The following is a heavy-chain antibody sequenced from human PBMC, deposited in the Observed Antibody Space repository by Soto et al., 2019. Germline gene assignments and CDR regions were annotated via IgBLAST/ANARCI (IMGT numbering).Heavy chain of an antibody. Sequence: QVQLVESGGGLVKPGGSLRLSCAASGFTFSDYYMSWIXQXPGKGLEWASYISSTGTNIYYAASVKGRFTISRDNXXXXXXXXXXXXXXXXXXXXXXXXXXGEVDYWGQGTLVTVSS. V-gene: IGHV3-11*01. CDR2: ISSTGTNI. CDR3: XXXXGEVDY. D-gene: IGHD3-16*01. CDR1: GFTFSDYY. J-gene: IGHJ4*02.